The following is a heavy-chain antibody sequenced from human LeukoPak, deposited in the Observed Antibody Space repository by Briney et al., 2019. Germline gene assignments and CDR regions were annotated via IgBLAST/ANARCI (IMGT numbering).Heavy chain of an antibody. D-gene: IGHD4-23*01. CDR3: ARDLKGPVNDVFDM. Sequence: GGSLRLSCTASGFTFKTYWMHWVRQAPGKGLVWVSHSNSDGSSTSYADSVRGRFTISRDNAKNTLYLQMNSLRAEDTAVYYCARDLKGPVNDVFDMWGQGTMVTVSS. CDR1: GFTFKTYW. J-gene: IGHJ3*02. CDR2: SNSDGSST. V-gene: IGHV3-74*01.